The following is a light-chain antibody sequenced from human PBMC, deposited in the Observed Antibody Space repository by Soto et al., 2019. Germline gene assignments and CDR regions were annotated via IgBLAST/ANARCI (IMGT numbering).Light chain of an antibody. CDR3: QQYNHYWT. J-gene: IGKJ1*01. CDR2: DAS. V-gene: IGKV1-5*01. Sequence: DIQMTQSPSTLPASVGDRVTITCRASQSISSWLAWYQQKPGKAPKVLIYDASSLEGGVPSRFSGSGSGTEFSLTISSLQPDDFATYYCQQYNHYWTFGQGTKVDIK. CDR1: QSISSW.